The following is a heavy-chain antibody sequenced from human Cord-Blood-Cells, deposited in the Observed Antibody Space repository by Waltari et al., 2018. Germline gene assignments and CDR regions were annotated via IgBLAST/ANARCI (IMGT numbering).Heavy chain of an antibody. Sequence: QVQLVQSGAEVKKPGSSVKVYCKAYGCTFSSYALSCVRQAPGQGLEWRGGIIPIFGTANYAQKFQGRVTITADKSTSTAYMELSSLRSEDTAVYYCVHDYGDYWGQGTLVTVSS. CDR2: IIPIFGTA. CDR1: GCTFSSYA. V-gene: IGHV1-69*06. J-gene: IGHJ4*02. CDR3: VHDYGDY.